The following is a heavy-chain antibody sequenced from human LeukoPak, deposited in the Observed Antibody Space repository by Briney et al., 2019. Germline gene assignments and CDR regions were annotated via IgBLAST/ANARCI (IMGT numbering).Heavy chain of an antibody. D-gene: IGHD1-26*01. Sequence: SGGSLRLSCAASGFTFSTYWMSWVRQAPGKGLEWVASIKQDGSEKYYVDSVKGRFTISRDNSKNTLYLQMNSLRAEDTAVYYCARPVGPTAYFDSWGQGTLVTVSS. J-gene: IGHJ4*02. CDR1: GFTFSTYW. V-gene: IGHV3-7*02. CDR2: IKQDGSEK. CDR3: ARPVGPTAYFDS.